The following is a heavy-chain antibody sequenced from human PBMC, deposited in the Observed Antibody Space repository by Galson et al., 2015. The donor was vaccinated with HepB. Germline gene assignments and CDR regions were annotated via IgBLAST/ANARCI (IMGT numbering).Heavy chain of an antibody. Sequence: SLRLSCAASGFTFSSYAMSWVRQAPGKGLEWVSAISGSGGSTYYADSVKGRFTISRDNSKNTLYLQMNSLRAEDTAVYYCAKEKGSGGWGEYYFDYWGQGTLVTVSS. CDR3: AKEKGSGGWGEYYFDY. CDR2: ISGSGGST. V-gene: IGHV3-23*01. D-gene: IGHD3-16*01. CDR1: GFTFSSYA. J-gene: IGHJ4*02.